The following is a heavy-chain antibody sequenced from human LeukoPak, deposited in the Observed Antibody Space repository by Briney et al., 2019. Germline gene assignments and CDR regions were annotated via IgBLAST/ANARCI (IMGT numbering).Heavy chain of an antibody. CDR2: IYYSGST. Sequence: SETLSLTCTVSGGSISSSSYYWGWIRQPPGKGLEWIGSIYYSGSTYYNPSLKSRVTISVDTSKNQFSLKLSSVTAADTAVYYCSRHIVATSSYYWGQGTLVTVSS. CDR1: GGSISSSSYY. V-gene: IGHV4-39*01. D-gene: IGHD5-12*01. CDR3: SRHIVATSSYY. J-gene: IGHJ4*02.